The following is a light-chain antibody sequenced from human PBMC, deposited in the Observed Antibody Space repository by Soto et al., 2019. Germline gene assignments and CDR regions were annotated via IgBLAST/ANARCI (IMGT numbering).Light chain of an antibody. Sequence: IQLTQSPSTLSASVGDRVTTTCRASQSISSWLAWYQQKPGKAPKLLIYKASSLESGVPSRFSGSGSGTEFTLTISSLQPDDFATYYCQQYNSYSWTFGQGTKVDI. CDR2: KAS. CDR1: QSISSW. V-gene: IGKV1-5*03. CDR3: QQYNSYSWT. J-gene: IGKJ1*01.